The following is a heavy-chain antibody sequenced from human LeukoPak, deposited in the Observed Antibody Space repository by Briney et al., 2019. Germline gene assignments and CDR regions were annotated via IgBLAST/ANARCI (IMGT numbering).Heavy chain of an antibody. CDR1: GYTFTGYY. V-gene: IGHV1-2*04. CDR3: AREVTTGTTGAFDI. CDR2: INPNSGGT. Sequence: GASVKASCKASGYTFTGYYMHWVRQAPGQGLEWMGWINPNSGGTNYAQKFQGWVTMTRDTSISTAYMELSRLRSDDTAVYYCAREVTTGTTGAFDIWGQGTMVTVSS. D-gene: IGHD1-1*01. J-gene: IGHJ3*02.